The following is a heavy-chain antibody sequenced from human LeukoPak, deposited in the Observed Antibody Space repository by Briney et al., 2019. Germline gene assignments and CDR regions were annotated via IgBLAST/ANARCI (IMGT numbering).Heavy chain of an antibody. CDR3: ASLGTYYYDSSGYYSDY. CDR1: GGSISSSSNY. Sequence: SETLSLTCTVSGGSISSSSNYWGWIRQPPGKGLEWIGSIYYSGSTYYNPSLKSRVTISVDTSKNQFSLKLSSVTAADTAVYYCASLGTYYYDSSGYYSDYWGQGTLVTVSS. CDR2: IYYSGST. D-gene: IGHD3-22*01. J-gene: IGHJ4*02. V-gene: IGHV4-39*07.